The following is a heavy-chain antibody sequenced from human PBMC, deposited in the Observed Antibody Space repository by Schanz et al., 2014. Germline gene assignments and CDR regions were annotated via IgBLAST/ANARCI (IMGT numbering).Heavy chain of an antibody. D-gene: IGHD4-17*01. CDR3: AGMATVTYFDF. CDR1: GRSISRSNW. J-gene: IGHJ4*02. V-gene: IGHV4-28*01. Sequence: QVQLQESGPGLVKPSETLSLTCSVSGRSISRSNWWGWIRQPPGKGLEFIGYIYYSGNTYYNPSLKSRVTMSLDTSKNQCSLKLTSVTAVDTAVYYCAGMATVTYFDFWGQGILVAVSS. CDR2: IYYSGNT.